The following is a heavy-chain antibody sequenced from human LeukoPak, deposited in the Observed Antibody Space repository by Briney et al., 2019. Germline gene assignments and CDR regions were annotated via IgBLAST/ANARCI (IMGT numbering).Heavy chain of an antibody. D-gene: IGHD1-26*01. J-gene: IGHJ3*02. V-gene: IGHV1-2*02. CDR2: INPNSGGT. CDR1: GYTFTGYY. Sequence: ASMKVSCKASGYTFTGYYMHWVRQAPGQGLEWMGWINPNSGGTNYAQKFQGRVTMTRDTSISTAYMELSRLRSDDTAVYYCASRSGSYYHAFDIWGQGTMVTVSS. CDR3: ASRSGSYYHAFDI.